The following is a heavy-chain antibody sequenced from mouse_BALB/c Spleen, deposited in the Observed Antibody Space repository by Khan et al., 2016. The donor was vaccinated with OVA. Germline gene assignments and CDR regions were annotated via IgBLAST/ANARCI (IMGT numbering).Heavy chain of an antibody. CDR3: ARKNGSDFDY. V-gene: IGHV1-20*02. D-gene: IGHD1-1*01. CDR2: INPPIGET. Sequence: VQLKQSGPELVKPGASVKISCKASGYSFTGYFMNWVMQSHGKSLEWIGRINPPIGETLYNQKFKDKATLTVDESSRTAHMELRSLASEDSAVYYCARKNGSDFDYWGQGTTLTVSS. CDR1: GYSFTGYF. J-gene: IGHJ2*01.